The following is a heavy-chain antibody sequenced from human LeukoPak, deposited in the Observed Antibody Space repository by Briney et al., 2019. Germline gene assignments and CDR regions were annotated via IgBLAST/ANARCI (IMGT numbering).Heavy chain of an antibody. D-gene: IGHD2-8*02. CDR2: IFPSGGEI. Sequence: GGSLRLSCAASGFNFDDYVMTWVRQAPGKGLEWVSSIFPSGGEIHYADSVRGRFTISRDNSKSTLSLQMNSLRVEDTAIYYCATYRQVLLPFESWGQGTLVTVSS. V-gene: IGHV3-23*01. CDR3: ATYRQVLLPFES. CDR1: GFNFDDYV. J-gene: IGHJ4*02.